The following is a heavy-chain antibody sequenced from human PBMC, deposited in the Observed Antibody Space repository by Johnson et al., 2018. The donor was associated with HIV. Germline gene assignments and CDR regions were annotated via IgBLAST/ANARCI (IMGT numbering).Heavy chain of an antibody. D-gene: IGHD1-26*01. CDR3: ARADRWDQGAFEI. V-gene: IGHV3-20*04. CDR1: GFTFSSYG. CDR2: INWNGGST. J-gene: IGHJ3*02. Sequence: EVQLLESGGGVVQPGRSLRLSCAASGFTFSSYGMHWVRQAPGKGLEWVSGINWNGGSTGYADSVRGRFTISRDNAKNSLYLQMNSLRAEDTALYYCARADRWDQGAFEIWGQGTMVTGSS.